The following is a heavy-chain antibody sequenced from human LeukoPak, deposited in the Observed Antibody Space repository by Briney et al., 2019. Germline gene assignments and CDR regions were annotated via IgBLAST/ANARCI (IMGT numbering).Heavy chain of an antibody. D-gene: IGHD2-2*01. CDR2: INTNTGNP. J-gene: IGHJ5*02. CDR1: GGTFSSYA. CDR3: ARGPIYCSSTSCQARFDP. V-gene: IGHV7-4-1*02. Sequence: ASVKVSCKASGGTFSSYAISWVRQAPGQGLEWMGWINTNTGNPTYAQGFTGRFVFSLDTSVSTAYLQISSLKAEDTAVYYCARGPIYCSSTSCQARFDPWGQGTLVTVSS.